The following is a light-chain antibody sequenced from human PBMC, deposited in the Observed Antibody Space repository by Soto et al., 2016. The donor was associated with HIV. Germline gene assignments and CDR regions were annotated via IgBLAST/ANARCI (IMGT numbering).Light chain of an antibody. V-gene: IGKV1-12*01. Sequence: DIQMTQSPSSVSASVGDTVTITCRASQDISSWLAWYQQKPGKAPNLLIYAASNLQSGVPSRFSGSGSGTDFSLTINSLQPEDFATYFCQQANSFPRTFGQGTKVEMK. J-gene: IGKJ1*01. CDR2: AAS. CDR3: QQANSFPRT. CDR1: QDISSW.